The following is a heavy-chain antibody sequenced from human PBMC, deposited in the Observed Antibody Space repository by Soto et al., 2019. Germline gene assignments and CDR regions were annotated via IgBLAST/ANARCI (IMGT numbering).Heavy chain of an antibody. Sequence: QVSLKESGPVLVKHTETLTLTCTVYGFSLSNPRMGVSWIRQPPGKALEWLAHIFSNDDKSYSTSLKSRVTISKDTSKSQVVLTMTNMDPVDTATYYCARVYDSSGYEYWGQGTLVTVSS. D-gene: IGHD3-22*01. CDR2: IFSNDDK. CDR3: ARVYDSSGYEY. CDR1: GFSLSNPRMG. J-gene: IGHJ4*02. V-gene: IGHV2-26*01.